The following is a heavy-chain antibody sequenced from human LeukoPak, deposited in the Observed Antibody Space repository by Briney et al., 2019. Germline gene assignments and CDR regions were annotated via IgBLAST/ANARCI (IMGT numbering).Heavy chain of an antibody. V-gene: IGHV1-2*02. CDR2: INPNSGGT. D-gene: IGHD3-10*01. J-gene: IGHJ4*02. CDR1: GYTFTGYY. CDR3: ARDLLWFGAVDY. Sequence: ASVKVSCKASGYTFTGYYMHWVRQAPGQGLEWMGWINPNSGGTNYAQKFQGRVTMTRDTSISTAYMELSRLRSDDTAVYCCARDLLWFGAVDYWGQGTLVTVSS.